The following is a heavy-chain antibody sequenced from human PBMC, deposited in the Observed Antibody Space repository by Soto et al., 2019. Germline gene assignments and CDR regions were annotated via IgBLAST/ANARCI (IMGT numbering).Heavy chain of an antibody. CDR2: INAGNGTT. D-gene: IGHD5-12*01. CDR3: ARDQYSGYAAYYYAVDV. CDR1: GYTFTSYA. Sequence: ASVKVSCKASGYTFTSYAMHWVRQAPGQRLEWMGWINAGNGTTKYSQKLQGRVTITRDTSASTAYMELISLRSEDTAVYYCARDQYSGYAAYYYAVDVWGQGTTVTVSS. J-gene: IGHJ6*02. V-gene: IGHV1-3*01.